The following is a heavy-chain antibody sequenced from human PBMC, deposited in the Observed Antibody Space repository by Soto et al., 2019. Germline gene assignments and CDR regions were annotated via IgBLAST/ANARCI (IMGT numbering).Heavy chain of an antibody. CDR2: IIPIFGTA. CDR1: GGTFSSYA. J-gene: IGHJ6*02. V-gene: IGHV1-69*13. Sequence: SVKVSCKASGGTFSSYAISWVRQAPGQGLEWMGGIIPIFGTANYAQKFQGRVTITADESTSTAYMELRSLRSDDTAVYYCAREGSYYYGMDVWGQGTTVTVSS. CDR3: AREGSYYYGMDV.